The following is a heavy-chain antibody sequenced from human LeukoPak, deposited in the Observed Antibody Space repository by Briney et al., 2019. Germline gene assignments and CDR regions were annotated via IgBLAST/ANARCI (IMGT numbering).Heavy chain of an antibody. J-gene: IGHJ6*02. CDR3: AKVPYSDYGSGRPPFMDV. Sequence: GGSLRLSCAASGFTFSNYAMSWVRQAPGKGLEWVSTISNTGSDTYYADSVQGRFTISRDNTENTLYLQMNNLRAEDTAIHYCAKVPYSDYGSGRPPFMDVWGQGTTVAVSS. CDR1: GFTFSNYA. V-gene: IGHV3-23*01. D-gene: IGHD3-10*01. CDR2: ISNTGSDT.